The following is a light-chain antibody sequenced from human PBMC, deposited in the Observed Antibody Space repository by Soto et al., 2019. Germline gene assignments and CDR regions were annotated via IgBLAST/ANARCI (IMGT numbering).Light chain of an antibody. Sequence: DIQMTQSPSSLSASVGDRATITCRASQGINNWLAWYQQKPGKAHELLIYAVSYLQSGVPSRFRGSGSGTEFTLTISSLQPDDFETDYCQQYNSYPITFGQGTRLEIK. CDR2: AVS. V-gene: IGKV1D-16*01. J-gene: IGKJ5*01. CDR1: QGINNW. CDR3: QQYNSYPIT.